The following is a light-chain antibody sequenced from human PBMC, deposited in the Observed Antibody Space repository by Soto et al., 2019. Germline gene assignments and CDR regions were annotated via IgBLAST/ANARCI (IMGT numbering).Light chain of an antibody. CDR3: AAWDDSLNGYV. CDR1: NSNIGSHT. Sequence: QSVLTQPPSASGTPGQRVTISCSGSNSNIGSHTVNLYQHLPGTAPILRIYSNNQRPSGVPDRFSGSKSGTSASLDISGLQSADEADYYCAAWDDSLNGYVFGTGTKVTVL. CDR2: SNN. V-gene: IGLV1-44*01. J-gene: IGLJ1*01.